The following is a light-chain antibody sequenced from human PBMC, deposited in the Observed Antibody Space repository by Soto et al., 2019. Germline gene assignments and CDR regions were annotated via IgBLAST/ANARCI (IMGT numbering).Light chain of an antibody. CDR2: DAS. Sequence: DIQMTQSPSTLSASVGDRVTITCRASQSISTWLAWYQLRPGKAPKLLIYDASTLESGVPSRFSGSGSGTEFILTISSLQPDDFATYYCQQYSGYPISTFGPGTKVDIK. J-gene: IGKJ3*01. CDR3: QQYSGYPIST. CDR1: QSISTW. V-gene: IGKV1-5*01.